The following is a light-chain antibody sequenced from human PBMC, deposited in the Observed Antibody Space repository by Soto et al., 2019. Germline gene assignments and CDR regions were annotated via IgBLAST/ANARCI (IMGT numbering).Light chain of an antibody. CDR2: DDN. CDR1: SGSIASNY. CDR3: QSYDSSSLWV. Sequence: NFMLTQPHSVSESPGKRVTISCTRSSGSIASNYVQWYQQRPGSAPTTVIYDDNQRRSGVPDRFSGSIDSSSNSASLTISGLQTEDEADYYCQSYDSSSLWVFGGGTKLTVL. J-gene: IGLJ3*02. V-gene: IGLV6-57*03.